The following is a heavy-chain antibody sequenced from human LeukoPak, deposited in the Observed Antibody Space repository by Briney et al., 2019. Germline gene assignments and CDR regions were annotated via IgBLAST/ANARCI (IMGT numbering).Heavy chain of an antibody. D-gene: IGHD6-6*01. Sequence: PSETLSLTCTVSGGSITSSTYYWGWIRQPPGKGLEWIGNIYYSGSTYSNPSLKSRVTISVDTSKNQFSLKLNSVTTADTAVYYCARDRLVPDYWGQGTLVTVSS. CDR3: ARDRLVPDY. CDR1: GGSITSSTYY. CDR2: IYYSGST. V-gene: IGHV4-39*07. J-gene: IGHJ4*02.